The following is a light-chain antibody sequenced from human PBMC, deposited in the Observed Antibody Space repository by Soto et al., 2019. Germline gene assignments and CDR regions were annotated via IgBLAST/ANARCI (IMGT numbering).Light chain of an antibody. Sequence: FVLTRPPSLAGGPGPRVPLSCPWSSSNNGPGNDVHWYQQFPGTAPKLLIFNNNQRPSGVPDRFSGSTSGTSASLAISGLQAEDEADYYCAAWDDSFNGLYAFGTGTTGTVL. CDR2: NNN. CDR1: SSNNGPGND. CDR3: AAWDDSFNGLYA. J-gene: IGLJ1*01. V-gene: IGLV1-44*01.